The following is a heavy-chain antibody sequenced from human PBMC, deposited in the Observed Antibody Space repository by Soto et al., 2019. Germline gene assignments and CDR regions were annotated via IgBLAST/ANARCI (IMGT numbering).Heavy chain of an antibody. CDR1: GFSISGGHY. V-gene: IGHV4-38-2*02. Sequence: NPXETLCLTCSVAGFSISGGHYWGWIRQSPVKGLEWIGSIYHSGSTYYNPSLKSRVTISVDKFKNKFSLRLSSVTAADTAVYYCAKDYDSSGHLGAYYFDYWGQGTLVTVSS. J-gene: IGHJ4*02. D-gene: IGHD3-22*01. CDR3: AKDYDSSGHLGAYYFDY. CDR2: IYHSGST.